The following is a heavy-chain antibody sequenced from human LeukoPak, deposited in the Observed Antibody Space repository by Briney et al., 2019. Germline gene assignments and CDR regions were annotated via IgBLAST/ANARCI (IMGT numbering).Heavy chain of an antibody. CDR2: FDPEDGET. CDR3: ATVVVGVAGEYNWFAP. J-gene: IGHJ5*02. D-gene: IGHD2-15*01. CDR1: GYTLTELS. Sequence: ASVTVSCTVSGYTLTELSMHWVRQAPGKGLEWMGGFDPEDGETIYAQKFQGRVTMTEDTSTDTAYMELSSLRSEDTAVYYCATVVVGVAGEYNWFAPWGQGTLVTVSS. V-gene: IGHV1-24*01.